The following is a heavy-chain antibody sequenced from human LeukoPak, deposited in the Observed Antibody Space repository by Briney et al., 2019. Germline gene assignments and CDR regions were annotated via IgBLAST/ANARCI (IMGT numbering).Heavy chain of an antibody. CDR3: AFLLGNFYNPDF. CDR1: GFTFSDYD. CDR2: ISRSSDYI. D-gene: IGHD3-10*01. V-gene: IGHV3-21*01. J-gene: IGHJ4*02. Sequence: GGSLRLSCAASGFTFSDYDMNWVRQAPGKGLEWVSFISRSSDYIFYADSVKGRFTISRDNAQDSLYLQMNSLRPEDTALYYCAFLLGNFYNPDFWGQGTLVTVSS.